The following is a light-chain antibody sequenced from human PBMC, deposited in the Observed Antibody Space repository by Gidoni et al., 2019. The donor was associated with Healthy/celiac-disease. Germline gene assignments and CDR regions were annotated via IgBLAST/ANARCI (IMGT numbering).Light chain of an antibody. CDR2: DAS. CDR3: QQYDNLPLMYT. J-gene: IGKJ2*01. Sequence: DIQMTQSPSSLSASVGDRVTITCQARQDISNYLNWYQQKPGKAPKLLIYDASNLETGVPSRFSGSGSWTDFTFTIRSLQPEDIATYYCQQYDNLPLMYTFGQGTKLEIK. V-gene: IGKV1-33*01. CDR1: QDISNY.